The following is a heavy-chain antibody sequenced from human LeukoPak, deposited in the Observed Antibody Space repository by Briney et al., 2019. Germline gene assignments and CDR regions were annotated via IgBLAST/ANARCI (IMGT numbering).Heavy chain of an antibody. CDR1: GYSISSGYY. CDR3: ARGLYGDY. J-gene: IGHJ4*02. D-gene: IGHD2-2*02. V-gene: IGHV4-38-2*02. Sequence: PSETLSLTCTVSGYSISSGYYWGWIRQPPGKGLEWIGSIYHSGSTYYNPSLKRRVTISVDTSKNQFSLKLSSVTAADTAVYYCARGLYGDYWGQGTLVTVSS. CDR2: IYHSGST.